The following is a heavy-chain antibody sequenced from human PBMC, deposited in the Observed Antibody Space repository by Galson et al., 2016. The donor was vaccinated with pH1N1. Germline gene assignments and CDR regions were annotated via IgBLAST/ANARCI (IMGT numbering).Heavy chain of an antibody. CDR3: ARMGVASGGRYCCGMDC. CDR2: IDWDDEK. CDR1: GFSLSTFGVR. J-gene: IGHJ6*02. V-gene: IGHV2-70*04. D-gene: IGHD2-8*02. Sequence: PALVKPTQTLKLTCTFSGFSLSTFGVRVSWIRQSPGKALEWLARIDWDDEKFYSPSLKTRLTISKDTSKDQVVLTMTNMDPVDTGTYYCARMGVASGGRYCCGMDCWGQGTTVTVSS.